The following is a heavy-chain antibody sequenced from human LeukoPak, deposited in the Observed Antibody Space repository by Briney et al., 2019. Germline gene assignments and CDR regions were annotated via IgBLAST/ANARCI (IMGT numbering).Heavy chain of an antibody. V-gene: IGHV1-2*02. CDR2: INPNNGGT. CDR3: AREGYCSKTSCYGAWFDP. Sequence: GASVKVSCKASGYTFTGYYIHWVRQAPGQGLEWMGWINPNNGGTNYAQKFQGRVSMTRDTSINTAYMDLNTLKSDDTAVYFCAREGYCSKTSCYGAWFDPWGQGTLVTVSS. J-gene: IGHJ5*02. D-gene: IGHD2-2*01. CDR1: GYTFTGYY.